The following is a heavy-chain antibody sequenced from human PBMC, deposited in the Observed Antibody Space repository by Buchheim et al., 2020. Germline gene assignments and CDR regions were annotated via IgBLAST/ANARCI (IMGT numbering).Heavy chain of an antibody. Sequence: QVQLVESGGGVVQPGRSLRLSCAASGFTFSSYAMHWVRQAPDKGLEWVAVISYDGSNKYYADSVKGRFTISRDNSKNTLYLQMNSLRAEDTAVYYCARAGTEAYDFWSGYYSYYYYGMDVWGQGTT. CDR3: ARAGTEAYDFWSGYYSYYYYGMDV. CDR1: GFTFSSYA. J-gene: IGHJ6*02. D-gene: IGHD3-3*01. V-gene: IGHV3-30*04. CDR2: ISYDGSNK.